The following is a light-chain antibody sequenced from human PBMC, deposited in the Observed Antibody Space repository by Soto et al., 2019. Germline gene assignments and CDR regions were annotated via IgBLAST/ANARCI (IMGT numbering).Light chain of an antibody. V-gene: IGKV3-20*01. Sequence: IVLTQSPGTLSLSPGERATLSCRASQSVSSNYLAWFQQKPGQAPRLLIYTASSRATGIPDRFSGSGSGTDFTLTISRLEPEDFAVYYCQQYGSSPKTFGQGTKVEI. CDR3: QQYGSSPKT. CDR2: TAS. J-gene: IGKJ1*01. CDR1: QSVSSNY.